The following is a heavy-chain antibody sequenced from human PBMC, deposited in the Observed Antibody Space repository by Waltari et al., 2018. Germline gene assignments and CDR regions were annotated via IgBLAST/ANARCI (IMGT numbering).Heavy chain of an antibody. CDR3: ARGDSSSWLVSWFDP. Sequence: QVQLVQSGAEVKKPGASVKVSCKASGGTFSRYAISWVRQAPGQGLEWMGGIIPICGTANYAQKFQGRVTITADESTSTAYMELSSLRSEDTAVYYCARGDSSSWLVSWFDPWGQGTLVTVSS. V-gene: IGHV1-69*01. D-gene: IGHD6-13*01. CDR1: GGTFSRYA. CDR2: IIPICGTA. J-gene: IGHJ5*02.